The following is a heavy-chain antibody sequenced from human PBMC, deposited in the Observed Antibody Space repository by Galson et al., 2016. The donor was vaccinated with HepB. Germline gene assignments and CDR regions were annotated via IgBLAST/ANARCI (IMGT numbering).Heavy chain of an antibody. V-gene: IGHV5-10-1*01. CDR2: IDPDDSYS. Sequence: QSGAEVKKPGESLRVSCKGSGSNFTSYWINWVRQEPGKGLEWVGRIDPDDSYSNYNPSIQGHVTISADKSTTTAYLQWSSLKASHTAMYYCARLSSTYFDYWGQGTLVTVSS. CDR3: ARLSSTYFDY. J-gene: IGHJ4*02. CDR1: GSNFTSYW.